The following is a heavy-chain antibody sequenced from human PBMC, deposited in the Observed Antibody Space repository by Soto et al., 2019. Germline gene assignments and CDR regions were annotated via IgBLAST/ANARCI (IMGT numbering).Heavy chain of an antibody. CDR1: GYTFTSYG. D-gene: IGHD3-22*01. CDR2: ISAYNGNT. V-gene: IGHV1-18*01. J-gene: IGHJ5*02. Sequence: QVQLVQSEAEVKKPGASVKVSCKASGYTFTSYGISWVRQAPGQGLEWMGWISAYNGNTNYAQKLQGRVTMTTDTSTSTAYMKLRSLRSDDTAVYYCARDRGTMIVGAWFDPWGQGTLVTVSS. CDR3: ARDRGTMIVGAWFDP.